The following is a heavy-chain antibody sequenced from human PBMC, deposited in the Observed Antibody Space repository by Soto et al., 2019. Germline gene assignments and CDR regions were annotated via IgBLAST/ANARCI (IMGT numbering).Heavy chain of an antibody. D-gene: IGHD5-18*01. CDR1: GFTFSSYA. V-gene: IGHV3-23*01. CDR2: ISGSGGST. Sequence: LRLSCAASGFTFSSYAMSWVRQAPGKGLEWVSAISGSGGSTYYADSVKGRFTISRDNSKNTLYLQMNSLRAEDTAVYYCAKGRGYSYGLNFDYWGQGTLVTVSS. CDR3: AKGRGYSYGLNFDY. J-gene: IGHJ4*02.